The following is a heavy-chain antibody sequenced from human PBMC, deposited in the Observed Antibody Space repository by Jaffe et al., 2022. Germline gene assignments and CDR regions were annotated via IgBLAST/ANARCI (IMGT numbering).Heavy chain of an antibody. Sequence: QVQLQESGPGLVKPSQTLSLTCTVSGGSISSGSYYWSWIRQPAGKGLEWIGRIYTSGSTNYNPSLKSRVTISVDTSKNQFSLKLSSVTAADTAVYYCARVDYGGNSGAFDIWGQGTMVTVSS. D-gene: IGHD4-17*01. V-gene: IGHV4-61*02. CDR2: IYTSGST. J-gene: IGHJ3*02. CDR3: ARVDYGGNSGAFDI. CDR1: GGSISSGSYY.